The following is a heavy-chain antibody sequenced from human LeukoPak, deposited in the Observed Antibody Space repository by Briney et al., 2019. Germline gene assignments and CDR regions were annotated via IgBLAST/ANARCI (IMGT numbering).Heavy chain of an antibody. CDR3: ARWVVAVAAIDY. CDR1: GFAFSTYV. CDR2: TSNDETKR. D-gene: IGHD2-15*01. V-gene: IGHV3-30*03. Sequence: PGRSLRLSCAASGFAFSTYVMHWVRQAPGKWLEWVAITSNDETKRFYADSVKGRFTISSDNSKNTLHLHMNSLRVEDTAVYYCARWVVAVAAIDYWGQGILVTVSS. J-gene: IGHJ4*02.